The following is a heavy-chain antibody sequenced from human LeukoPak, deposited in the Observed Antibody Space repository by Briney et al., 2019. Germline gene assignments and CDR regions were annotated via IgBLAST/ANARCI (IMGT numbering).Heavy chain of an antibody. D-gene: IGHD5-12*01. Sequence: SETLSLTCAVYGGSFSGYYWSWIRQPPGKGLEWIGYIYYSGNTNYNPSLKSRITISVDTSKNQVSLKLSSATAADTAVYYCARLHPSNSGYSDYWGQGTLVTVSS. CDR3: ARLHPSNSGYSDY. V-gene: IGHV4-59*08. CDR2: IYYSGNT. CDR1: GGSFSGYY. J-gene: IGHJ4*02.